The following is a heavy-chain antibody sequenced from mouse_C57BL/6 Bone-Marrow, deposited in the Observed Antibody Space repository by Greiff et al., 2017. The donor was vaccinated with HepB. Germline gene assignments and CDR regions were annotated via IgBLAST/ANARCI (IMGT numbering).Heavy chain of an antibody. Sequence: DVKLVESGGGLVKPGGSLKLSCAASGFTFSDYGMHWVRQAPEKGLEWVAYISSGSSTIYYADTVKGRFTISRDNAKNTLFLQMTSLRSEDTAMYYCARRFITPWYFDVWGTGTTVTVSS. CDR2: ISSGSSTI. J-gene: IGHJ1*03. V-gene: IGHV5-17*01. CDR3: ARRFITPWYFDV. CDR1: GFTFSDYG. D-gene: IGHD1-1*01.